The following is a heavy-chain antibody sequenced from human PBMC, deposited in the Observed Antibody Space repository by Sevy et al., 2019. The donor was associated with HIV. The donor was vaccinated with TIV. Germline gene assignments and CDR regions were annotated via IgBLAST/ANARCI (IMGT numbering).Heavy chain of an antibody. Sequence: GGSLRLSCAASGFTVSSNYMSWVRQAPGKGLEWVSVIYSGGSTYYADSVKGRFTISRDNSKNTRYLQMNSLRAEDTAVYYCARESPKMGDAFDIWGQGTMVTVSS. CDR3: ARESPKMGDAFDI. CDR1: GFTVSSNY. V-gene: IGHV3-53*01. CDR2: IYSGGST. D-gene: IGHD2-8*01. J-gene: IGHJ3*02.